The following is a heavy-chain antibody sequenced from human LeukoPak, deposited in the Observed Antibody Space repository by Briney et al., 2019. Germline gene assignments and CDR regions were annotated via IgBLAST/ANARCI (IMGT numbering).Heavy chain of an antibody. J-gene: IGHJ3*02. CDR3: ARRSAANAFDI. Sequence: PGESLKISCQGYGHIFTTYWIAWVRQMPGRGLEWMGIVYPGDSNTRYSPSFQGQVTISADKSITAYLQWSSLKASDTAMYFCARRSAANAFDIWGQGTMVTVSS. V-gene: IGHV5-51*01. CDR2: VYPGDSNT. CDR1: GHIFTTYW. D-gene: IGHD6-13*01.